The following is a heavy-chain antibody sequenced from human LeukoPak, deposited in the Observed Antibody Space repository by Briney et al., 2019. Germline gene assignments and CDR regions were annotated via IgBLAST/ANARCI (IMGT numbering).Heavy chain of an antibody. D-gene: IGHD3-22*01. CDR1: GFTFSSYA. Sequence: GGSLRLSCAASGFTFSSYAMSWVRQAPGKGLEWVSAITGSDGNTYYADSVKGRFTISRDNSKNTLYLQMNSLRAEDTAVYYCAKDQNYYDSSGYYEKAGYWGQGTLVTVSS. V-gene: IGHV3-23*01. CDR2: ITGSDGNT. J-gene: IGHJ4*02. CDR3: AKDQNYYDSSGYYEKAGY.